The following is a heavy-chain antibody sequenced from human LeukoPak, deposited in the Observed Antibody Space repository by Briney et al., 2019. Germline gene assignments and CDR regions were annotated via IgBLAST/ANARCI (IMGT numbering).Heavy chain of an antibody. Sequence: ASVKVSCKASGGTFSSYAISWVRQAPGQGLEWMGGFDPEDGETIYAQKLQGRVTMTTDTSTSTAYMELRSLRSDDTAVYYCARAGSALDYYDSSGYTYWGQGTLVTVSS. CDR3: ARAGSALDYYDSSGYTY. V-gene: IGHV1-18*01. D-gene: IGHD3-22*01. J-gene: IGHJ4*02. CDR1: GGTFSSYA. CDR2: FDPEDGET.